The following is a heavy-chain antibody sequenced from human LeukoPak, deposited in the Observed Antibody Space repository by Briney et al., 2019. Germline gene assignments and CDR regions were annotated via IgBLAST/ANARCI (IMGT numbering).Heavy chain of an antibody. Sequence: SETLSLTCAVYGGSFSGYYWSWIRQPPGKGLEWIGEINHSGSTNYNPSLKSRVTISVDTSKNQLSLKLSSVTAVDTAVYYCAREGSSSWERYFDYWGQGTLVTVSS. CDR1: GGSFSGYY. D-gene: IGHD6-13*01. CDR2: INHSGST. V-gene: IGHV4-34*01. CDR3: AREGSSSWERYFDY. J-gene: IGHJ4*02.